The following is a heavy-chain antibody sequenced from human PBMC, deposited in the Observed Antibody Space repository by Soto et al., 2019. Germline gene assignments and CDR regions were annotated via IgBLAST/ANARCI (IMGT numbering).Heavy chain of an antibody. Sequence: PGGSLRLSCAASGFTFSSYSMNWVRQAPGKGLEWVSSISSSSSYIYYADSVKGRFTISRDNAKNSLYLQMNSLRAEDTAVYYCARSPHPDDSSGYYSSWFDPWGQGTLVTVSS. V-gene: IGHV3-21*01. CDR3: ARSPHPDDSSGYYSSWFDP. CDR1: GFTFSSYS. D-gene: IGHD3-22*01. J-gene: IGHJ5*02. CDR2: ISSSSSYI.